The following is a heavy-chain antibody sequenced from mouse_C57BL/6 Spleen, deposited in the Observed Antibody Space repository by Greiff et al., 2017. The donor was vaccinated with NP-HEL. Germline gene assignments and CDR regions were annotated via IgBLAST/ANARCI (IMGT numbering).Heavy chain of an antibody. CDR3: ARRNYDYDGGTWFAY. CDR2: FHPYNDDT. Sequence: QVHVKQSGAELVKPGASVKMSCKASGYTFTTYPIEWMKQNHGKSLEWIGNFHPYNDDTKYNEKFKGKATLTVEKSSSTVYLELSRLTSDDSAVYYCARRNYDYDGGTWFAYWGQGTLVTVSA. J-gene: IGHJ3*01. V-gene: IGHV1-47*01. CDR1: GYTFTTYP. D-gene: IGHD2-4*01.